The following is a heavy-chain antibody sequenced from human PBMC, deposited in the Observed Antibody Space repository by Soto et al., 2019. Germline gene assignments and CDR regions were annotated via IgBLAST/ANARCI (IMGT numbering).Heavy chain of an antibody. Sequence: RASVKVSCKASGYTFTSYDINRVRQATGQGLEWMGWMNPNSGNTGYAQKFQGRVTMTRNTSISTAYMELSSLRSEDTAVYYCARGHLQSYTAMVCWGQGTLVTVSS. J-gene: IGHJ4*02. CDR3: ARGHLQSYTAMVC. V-gene: IGHV1-8*01. CDR2: MNPNSGNT. D-gene: IGHD5-18*01. CDR1: GYTFTSYD.